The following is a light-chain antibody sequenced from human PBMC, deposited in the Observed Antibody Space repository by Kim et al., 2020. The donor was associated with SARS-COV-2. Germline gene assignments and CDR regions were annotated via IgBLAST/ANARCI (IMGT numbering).Light chain of an antibody. CDR3: QAWDSSTVV. J-gene: IGLJ2*01. CDR1: RLGDKY. Sequence: SVSPGQTASITCSGNRLGDKYACWYQQKAGQSPVLVIYQDHKRPSGIPERFSGSNSGNTATLTISGTQAMDEADYYCQAWDSSTVVFGGGTQLTVL. V-gene: IGLV3-1*01. CDR2: QDH.